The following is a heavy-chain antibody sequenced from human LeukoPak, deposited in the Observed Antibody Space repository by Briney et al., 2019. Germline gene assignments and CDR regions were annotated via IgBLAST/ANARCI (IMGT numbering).Heavy chain of an antibody. CDR3: AKWDTARFYYYYYGMDV. CDR2: ISGSGGST. D-gene: IGHD5-18*01. J-gene: IGHJ6*02. Sequence: GGSLRLSCAASGFTFSNYAMSWVRQAPGKGLEWVSAISGSGGSTYYADSVKGRFTISRDNSKNTLYLQMNSLRAEDTAVYYCAKWDTARFYYYYYGMDVWGQGTTVTVSS. V-gene: IGHV3-23*01. CDR1: GFTFSNYA.